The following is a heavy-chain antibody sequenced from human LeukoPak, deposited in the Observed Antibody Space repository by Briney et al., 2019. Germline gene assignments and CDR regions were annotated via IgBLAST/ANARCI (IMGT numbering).Heavy chain of an antibody. CDR1: GFTFSSYA. Sequence: GGSLRLSCAASGFTFSSYAMSWVRQAPGKGLEWVSGIDGSGGSTYYADSVRGRFTISRDNSKNTVYLQMNSLRAEDTAVYYCAKEWGSHGYPPFDYWGQGTLVTVSS. CDR3: AKEWGSHGYPPFDY. D-gene: IGHD5-18*01. J-gene: IGHJ4*02. V-gene: IGHV3-23*01. CDR2: IDGSGGST.